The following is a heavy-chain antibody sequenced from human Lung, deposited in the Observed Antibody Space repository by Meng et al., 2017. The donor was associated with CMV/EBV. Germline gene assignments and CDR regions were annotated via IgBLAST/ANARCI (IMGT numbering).Heavy chain of an antibody. CDR2: INPSGGRT. J-gene: IGHJ4*02. V-gene: IGHV1-46*01. Sequence: ASXXVSXKADGYIFTSYFIHWVRQAPGQGLEWMGKINPSGGRTTYAQKFQGRLTMTRNSSTSTIYMEVSSLRSEDTAVYYCARGRGPSGSWYIDYWGPGSXVTVSS. D-gene: IGHD6-13*01. CDR3: ARGRGPSGSWYIDY. CDR1: GYIFTSYF.